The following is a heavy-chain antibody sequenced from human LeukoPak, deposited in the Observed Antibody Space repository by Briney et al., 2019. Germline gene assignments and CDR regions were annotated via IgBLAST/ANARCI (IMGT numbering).Heavy chain of an antibody. D-gene: IGHD1-26*01. CDR1: GGFNTHYY. V-gene: IGHV4-59*12. Sequence: SETLSLTCSVSGGFNTHYYWSWIRQPPGKGLEWIGYFYHSGSTNYNPSLKSRVTISVDTSKNHFSLKLSSVTAADTAVYYCARGAGSDAFDIWGQGTMVTVSS. J-gene: IGHJ3*02. CDR2: FYHSGST. CDR3: ARGAGSDAFDI.